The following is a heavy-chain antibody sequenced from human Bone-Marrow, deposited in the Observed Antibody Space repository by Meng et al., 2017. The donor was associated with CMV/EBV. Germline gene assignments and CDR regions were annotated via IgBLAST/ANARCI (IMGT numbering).Heavy chain of an antibody. J-gene: IGHJ6*02. D-gene: IGHD6-13*01. CDR3: ARIPPPYSSSWYDLDYYYYGMDV. CDR1: GGSVSSGSYY. CDR2: IYYSGST. V-gene: IGHV4-61*01. Sequence: SETLSLTCTVSGGSVSSGSYYWSWIRQPSGKGLEWIGYIYYSGSTNYNPSLKSRVTISVDTSKNQFSLKLSSVTAADTAVYYCARIPPPYSSSWYDLDYYYYGMDVWGQGTTVTVSS.